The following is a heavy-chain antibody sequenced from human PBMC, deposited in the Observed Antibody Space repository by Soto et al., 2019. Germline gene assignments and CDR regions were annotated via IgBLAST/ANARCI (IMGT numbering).Heavy chain of an antibody. Sequence: ASVKVSCKVSGYTFSGYYLHWVRQAPGQGLEWMGIIKPSGGSTSYAQKFQGRVTMTRDTSTSTVYMELSSLRSEATAVYYCALDIVVVPAAHLGYAFDFWGQGPMVTVSS. V-gene: IGHV1-46*01. J-gene: IGHJ3*01. CDR2: IKPSGGST. CDR3: ALDIVVVPAAHLGYAFDF. CDR1: GYTFSGYY. D-gene: IGHD2-2*01.